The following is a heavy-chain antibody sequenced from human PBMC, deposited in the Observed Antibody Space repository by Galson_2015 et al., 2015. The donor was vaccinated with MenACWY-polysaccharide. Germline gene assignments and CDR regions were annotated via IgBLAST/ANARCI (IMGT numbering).Heavy chain of an antibody. CDR3: AREGSRIVFHAFDV. Sequence: SLRLSCAASTVTFRGSGMHWVRQAPGKGLEWVAVIQYDAVYKQYLDSVKGRFSVSRDNSKNTLYLEMSSLRAEDTALYYCAREGSRIVFHAFDVWGQGTMVTVSS. J-gene: IGHJ3*01. D-gene: IGHD3-10*02. CDR2: IQYDAVYK. V-gene: IGHV3-33*01. CDR1: TVTFRGSG.